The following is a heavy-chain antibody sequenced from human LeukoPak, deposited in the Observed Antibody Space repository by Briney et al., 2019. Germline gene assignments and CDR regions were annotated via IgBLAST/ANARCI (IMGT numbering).Heavy chain of an antibody. CDR3: ARSLEPRMAELDRRFDY. CDR1: GYSISSGYY. J-gene: IGHJ4*02. D-gene: IGHD5-24*01. Sequence: PSETLSLTCAVSGYSISSGYYWGWIRQPPGQGLEWIGTIYHSGSTYYNPSLKSRGTISLGPSRNQSSLKLRSVTAEDTAMYYCARSLEPRMAELDRRFDYWGQGTLVTVSS. V-gene: IGHV4-38-2*01. CDR2: IYHSGST.